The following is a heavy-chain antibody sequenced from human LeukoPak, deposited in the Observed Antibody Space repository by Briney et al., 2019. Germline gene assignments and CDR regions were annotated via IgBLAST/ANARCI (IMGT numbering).Heavy chain of an antibody. CDR3: ARDQLGYCSGGSCHRPGP. CDR2: ISAYNGNT. J-gene: IGHJ5*02. V-gene: IGHV1-18*01. D-gene: IGHD2-15*01. CDR1: GYTFTSYG. Sequence: ASVKVSCKASGYTFTSYGISWVRQAPGQGLEWMGWISAYNGNTNYAQKLQGRVTMTTDTSTSTAYMELRSLRSDDTAVYYCARDQLGYCSGGSCHRPGPWGQGTLVTVSS.